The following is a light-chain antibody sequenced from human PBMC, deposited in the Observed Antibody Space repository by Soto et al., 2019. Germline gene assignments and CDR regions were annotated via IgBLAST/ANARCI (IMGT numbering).Light chain of an antibody. CDR3: QHYNSYWTWT. CDR2: NTS. J-gene: IGKJ1*01. V-gene: IGKV1-5*03. Sequence: DIQMTQSPPTLSASVGDIVTITCRASQRVGTWLAWYQLRTGKVPTLVIYNTSNLQAGVPSRFSGGGAGTEFTLTINRLQPDDFATYYCQHYNSYWTWTVGQGTKVEVK. CDR1: QRVGTW.